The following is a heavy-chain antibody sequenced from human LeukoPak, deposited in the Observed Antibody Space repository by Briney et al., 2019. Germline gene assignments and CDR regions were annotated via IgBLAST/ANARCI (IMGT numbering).Heavy chain of an antibody. CDR1: GFTFSSYA. D-gene: IGHD5-18*01. J-gene: IGHJ4*02. Sequence: GGSLRLSCAASGFTFSSYAMSWVRQAPRRGLEWVANIKKDGSEKYYVDSVKGRFTISRDNAKTSLYLQMNSLRAEDTAVYYCARHLLGITGYTYGRGIDYWGQGTLVTVSS. CDR3: ARHLLGITGYTYGRGIDY. V-gene: IGHV3-7*01. CDR2: IKKDGSEK.